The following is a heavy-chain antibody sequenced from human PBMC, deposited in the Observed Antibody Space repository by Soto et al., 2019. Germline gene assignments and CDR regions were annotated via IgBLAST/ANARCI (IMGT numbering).Heavy chain of an antibody. Sequence: ASVKVSCKASGFTFTNYYMHWVRQAPGQGLEWMGIINPSGGSTTYAQRFQGRITMTRDTSTSTVYMELSSLRSEDTAVYYCARERDYNDSIDYYSNAFDIWGQGTMVTVSS. CDR1: GFTFTNYY. V-gene: IGHV1-46*01. CDR2: INPSGGST. CDR3: ARERDYNDSIDYYSNAFDI. J-gene: IGHJ3*02. D-gene: IGHD3-22*01.